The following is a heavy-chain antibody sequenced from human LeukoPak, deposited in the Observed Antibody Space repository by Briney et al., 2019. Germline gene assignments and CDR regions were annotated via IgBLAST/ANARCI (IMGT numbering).Heavy chain of an antibody. CDR2: ISAYNGNT. J-gene: IGHJ4*02. V-gene: IGHV1-18*01. D-gene: IGHD3-22*01. CDR3: ARDYYYDSSGYYYFAGFDY. CDR1: GYTFTSYG. Sequence: ASVKVSCKASGYTFTSYGISWVRQAPGQGLEWMGWISAYNGNTNYAQKLQGRVTMTTDTSTGTAYMELRSLRSDDTAVYYCARDYYYDSSGYYYFAGFDYWGQGTLVTVSS.